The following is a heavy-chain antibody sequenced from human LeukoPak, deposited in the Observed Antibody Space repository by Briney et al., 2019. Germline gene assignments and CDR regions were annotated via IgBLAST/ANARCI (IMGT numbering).Heavy chain of an antibody. D-gene: IGHD5-24*01. J-gene: IGHJ4*02. Sequence: SVEVSCKASGGTFSSYAISWVRQAPGQGLEWMGRIIPILGIANYAQKFQGRVTITADKSTSTAYMELSSLRSEDTAVYYCASSFRDGYNCDYWGQGTLVTVSS. V-gene: IGHV1-69*04. CDR2: IIPILGIA. CDR3: ASSFRDGYNCDY. CDR1: GGTFSSYA.